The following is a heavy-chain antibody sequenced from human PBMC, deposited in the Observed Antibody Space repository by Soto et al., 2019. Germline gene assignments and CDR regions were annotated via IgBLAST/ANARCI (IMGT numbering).Heavy chain of an antibody. CDR3: ARESCGRDLDY. J-gene: IGHJ4*02. V-gene: IGHV1-8*01. Sequence: QVQLVQSGAEVKKPGASVKVSCKASGYTFTSYDINWVRQATGQGLEWMGWMNPNSGNTGYAQKFQGRVPMTRNTSISTVYMYVSSVRCEETPVYCCARESCGRDLDYWGQGTLVTVSS. D-gene: IGHD6-19*01. CDR1: GYTFTSYD. CDR2: MNPNSGNT.